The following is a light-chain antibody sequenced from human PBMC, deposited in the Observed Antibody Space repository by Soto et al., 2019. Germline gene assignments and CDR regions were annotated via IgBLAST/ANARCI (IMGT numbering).Light chain of an antibody. J-gene: IGLJ1*01. Sequence: QSALTQPASVSGSPGQSITISCTGTSSDVGNYDFVSWYQQHPGKAPKLMIYAVSDRPFGVSNRFSGSKSGSTASLTISGLQAGYEADSYCTSYTRIAIFVVVNVTKVPVL. CDR2: AVS. CDR3: TSYTRIAIFV. V-gene: IGLV2-14*01. CDR1: SSDVGNYDF.